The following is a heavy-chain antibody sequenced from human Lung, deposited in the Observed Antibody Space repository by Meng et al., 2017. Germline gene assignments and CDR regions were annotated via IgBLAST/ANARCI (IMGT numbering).Heavy chain of an antibody. D-gene: IGHD6-19*01. CDR3: VRRTYSSGWYFDY. J-gene: IGHJ4*02. Sequence: QVQITTWGPGLLKPSETLSLTCAVYGGSFSGYYWSWIRQPPGKGLEWIGEIIDSGSTNYNPSLKSRVTISVDTSKNQFSLRVTSVTAADRAVYYCVRRTYSSGWYFDYWGQGTLVTVSS. V-gene: IGHV4-34*02. CDR2: IIDSGST. CDR1: GGSFSGYY.